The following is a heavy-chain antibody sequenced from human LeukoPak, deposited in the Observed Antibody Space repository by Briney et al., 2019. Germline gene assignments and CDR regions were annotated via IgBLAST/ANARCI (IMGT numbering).Heavy chain of an antibody. D-gene: IGHD6-13*01. V-gene: IGHV4-59*08. J-gene: IGHJ4*02. CDR3: AKREGAAAGPFDY. Sequence: PSETLSLTCTVSGGSISSYYWSWIRQPPGKGLEWIGYIYYSGSTNYNPSLKSRVTISVDTSKTHFSLKLSSVTAADTAVYYCAKREGAAAGPFDYWGQGTLATVSS. CDR1: GGSISSYY. CDR2: IYYSGST.